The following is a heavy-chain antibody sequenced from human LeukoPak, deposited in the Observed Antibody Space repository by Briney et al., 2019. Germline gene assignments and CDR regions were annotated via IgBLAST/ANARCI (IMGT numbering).Heavy chain of an antibody. Sequence: GASVKVSCKASGYTFTGYYLHWVRQAPGQGLEWMGWMNPKSGATDYARKFQGRVTMTRDTSISTAYMELSRLRSDDTAVYYCASVYVWGSYNPFDYWGQGTLVTVSS. CDR1: GYTFTGYY. CDR3: ASVYVWGSYNPFDY. V-gene: IGHV1-2*02. J-gene: IGHJ4*02. CDR2: MNPKSGAT. D-gene: IGHD3-16*01.